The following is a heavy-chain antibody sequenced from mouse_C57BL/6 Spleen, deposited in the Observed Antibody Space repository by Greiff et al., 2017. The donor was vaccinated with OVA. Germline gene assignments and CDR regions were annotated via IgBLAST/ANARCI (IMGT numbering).Heavy chain of an antibody. V-gene: IGHV14-3*01. CDR2: IDPANGNT. Sequence: EVQLQQSVAELVRPGASVKLSCTASGFTIKNTYMHWVKQRPEQGLEWIGRIDPANGNTKYAPKFQGKATITADTSSNTAYLQLSSLTSEDTAIDYCARSAIYDGYYDDWGKGTTLTVSS. CDR1: GFTIKNTY. CDR3: ARSAIYDGYYDD. J-gene: IGHJ2*01. D-gene: IGHD2-3*01.